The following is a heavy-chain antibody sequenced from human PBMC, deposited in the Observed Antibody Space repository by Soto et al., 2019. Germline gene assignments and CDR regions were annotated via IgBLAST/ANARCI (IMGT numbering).Heavy chain of an antibody. CDR1: GFTFRTYS. J-gene: IGHJ4*02. Sequence: GGSLRLSCAASGFTFRTYSMNWVRQAPGKGLEWVSAISSTSTYIFYADSVKGRFTISRDNAKNSLYLQMNSLRAEDTAVYYCARDLGVTATGPSLDYWGQGTQVTVSS. D-gene: IGHD6-25*01. CDR3: ARDLGVTATGPSLDY. CDR2: ISSTSTYI. V-gene: IGHV3-21*01.